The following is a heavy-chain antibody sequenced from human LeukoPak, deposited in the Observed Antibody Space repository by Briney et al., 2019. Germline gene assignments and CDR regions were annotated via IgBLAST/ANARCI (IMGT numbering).Heavy chain of an antibody. CDR3: AKHMRATNTYSFFGLDV. Sequence: GGSLRLSCAATGFTFKDYGMHWVRQPPGKGLEWVSSINWNGGGTDYADSVKGRFTISRDNAKDSLYLQLSSLRPEDTALYYCAKHMRATNTYSFFGLDVWGQGTTVTVSS. V-gene: IGHV3-9*01. J-gene: IGHJ6*02. D-gene: IGHD1-26*01. CDR1: GFTFKDYG. CDR2: INWNGGGT.